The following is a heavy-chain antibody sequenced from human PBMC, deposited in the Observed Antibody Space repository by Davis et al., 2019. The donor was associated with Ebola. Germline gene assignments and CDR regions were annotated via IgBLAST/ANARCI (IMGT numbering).Heavy chain of an antibody. CDR1: GFTFSSYD. J-gene: IGHJ6*04. CDR3: ARDRFDFWRDYYYGMDV. V-gene: IGHV3-13*01. Sequence: GGSLRLSCAASGFTFSSYDMHWVRQATGKGLEWVSAIGTAGDTYYPGSVKGRFTISRKNAKNSLYLQMNSLRAGDTAVYYCARDRFDFWRDYYYGMDVWGKGTTVTVSS. D-gene: IGHD3-3*01. CDR2: IGTAGDT.